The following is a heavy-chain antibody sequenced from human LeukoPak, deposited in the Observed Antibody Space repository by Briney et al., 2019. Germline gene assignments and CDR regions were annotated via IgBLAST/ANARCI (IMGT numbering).Heavy chain of an antibody. CDR2: IIPIFGTA. J-gene: IGHJ6*02. D-gene: IGHD5-18*01. CDR3: ARGQGGYSYGYVGYYYGMDV. V-gene: IGHV1-69*13. CDR1: GGTFSSYA. Sequence: GASVKVSCKASGGTFSSYAISWVRQAPGQGLEWMGGIIPIFGTANYAQKFQGRVTITADESTSTAYMELSSLRSEDTAVYYCARGQGGYSYGYVGYYYGMDVWGQGTTVTVSS.